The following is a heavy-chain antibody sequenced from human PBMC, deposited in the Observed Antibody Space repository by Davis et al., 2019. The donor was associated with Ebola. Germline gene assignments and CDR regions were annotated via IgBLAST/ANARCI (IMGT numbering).Heavy chain of an antibody. CDR3: ARGARSGYYYGMDV. Sequence: GESLKISCAASGFTFSDHYMDWVRQAPGKGLEWVGRTRNKANSYTTEYAASVKGRFTISRDDSKNSLYLQMNSLKTEDTAVYYCARGARSGYYYGMDVWGQGTTVTVSS. D-gene: IGHD7-27*01. CDR1: GFTFSDHY. CDR2: TRNKANSYTT. J-gene: IGHJ6*02. V-gene: IGHV3-72*01.